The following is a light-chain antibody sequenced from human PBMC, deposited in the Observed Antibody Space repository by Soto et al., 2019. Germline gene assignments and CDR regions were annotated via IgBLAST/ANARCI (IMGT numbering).Light chain of an antibody. CDR2: DVS. Sequence: ALTQPASVSGSPGQSITISCTGTSSDVGGYNYVSWYQHHPGKAPKLMIYDVSNRPSGVSNRFSGSKSGNTASLTISGLQPEDEADYYCSSYTTSNTRQIVVGTGTKVTVL. CDR3: SSYTTSNTRQIV. J-gene: IGLJ1*01. CDR1: SSDVGGYNY. V-gene: IGLV2-14*03.